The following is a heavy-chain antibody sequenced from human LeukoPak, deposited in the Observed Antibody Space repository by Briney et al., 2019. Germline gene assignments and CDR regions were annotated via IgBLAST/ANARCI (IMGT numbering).Heavy chain of an antibody. D-gene: IGHD5-18*01. CDR1: GFTFSSYG. CDR3: AKGVDTAMVTHYYMDV. J-gene: IGHJ6*03. Sequence: PGGSLRLSCAASGFTFSSYGMHWVRQAPGKGLEWVAFIRYDGNNKYYADSVKGRFTISRDNSKNTLYLQMNSLRAEDTAVYYCAKGVDTAMVTHYYMDVWGKGTTVTVSS. CDR2: IRYDGNNK. V-gene: IGHV3-30*02.